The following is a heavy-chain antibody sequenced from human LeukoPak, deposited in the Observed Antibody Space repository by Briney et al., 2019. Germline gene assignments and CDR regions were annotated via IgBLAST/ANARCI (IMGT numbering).Heavy chain of an antibody. CDR1: GFSLSTSGMC. D-gene: IGHD1-26*01. J-gene: IGHJ1*01. V-gene: IGHV2-70*11. CDR3: ARTYSVNYYHEH. CDR2: IDWDDDK. Sequence: QTLSLTCTFSGFSLSTSGMCVSWIRQPPGKALEWLARIDWDDDKYYSTSLKTRLTVSKDTSKNQVVLTMTNVDPVDTGTYYCARTYSVNYYHEHWGQGTLVTVSS.